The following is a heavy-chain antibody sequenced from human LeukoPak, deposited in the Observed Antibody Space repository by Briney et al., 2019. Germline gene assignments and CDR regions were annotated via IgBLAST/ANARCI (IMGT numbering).Heavy chain of an antibody. V-gene: IGHV4-61*02. CDR2: IYTSGST. Sequence: PSETLSLTCTVSGGSISSGSYYWSWIRQPAGKGLEWIGRIYTSGSTNYNPSLKSRVTISVDTSKNQFSLKLSSVTAADTAVYYCARALGFGGVFDWGQGTLVTVSS. J-gene: IGHJ4*02. CDR1: GGSISSGSYY. CDR3: ARALGFGGVFD. D-gene: IGHD3-10*01.